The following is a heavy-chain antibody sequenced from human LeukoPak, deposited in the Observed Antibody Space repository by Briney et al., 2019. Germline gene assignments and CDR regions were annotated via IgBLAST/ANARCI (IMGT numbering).Heavy chain of an antibody. CDR2: IKKDGSEK. CDR1: GFTFSDYY. V-gene: IGHV3-7*01. J-gene: IGHJ4*02. Sequence: SGGSLRLSCAASGFTFSDYYMNWIRQAPGKGLEWVANIKKDGSEKYYVDSVKGRFTISRDNAKNSLYLQMNSLRAEDTAVYYCARDLYRIVVVPHHFDYWGQGTLVTVSS. CDR3: ARDLYRIVVVPHHFDY. D-gene: IGHD3-22*01.